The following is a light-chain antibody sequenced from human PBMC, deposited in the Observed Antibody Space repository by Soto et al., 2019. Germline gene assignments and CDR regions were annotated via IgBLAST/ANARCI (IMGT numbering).Light chain of an antibody. CDR1: QSVSSNH. Sequence: EIVLTQSPGSLSLSPRERATLSCRASQSVSSNHLAWYQQKPGQAPRLLIYGASSRATGIPDRFGGSGSGTDFTLTISRLEPEDFAVYYCQQYGSSPLTFGGGTKVQIK. J-gene: IGKJ4*01. V-gene: IGKV3-20*01. CDR2: GAS. CDR3: QQYGSSPLT.